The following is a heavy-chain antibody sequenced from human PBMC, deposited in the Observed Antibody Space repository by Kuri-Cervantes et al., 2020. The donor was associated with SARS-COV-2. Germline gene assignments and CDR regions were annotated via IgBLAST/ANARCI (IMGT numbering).Heavy chain of an antibody. D-gene: IGHD3-10*01. Sequence: SQTLSLTCAISGDSVSSNSAAWNWIRQSPSRGLEWLGRTYYRSKWYNDYAVSVKSRITINPDTSKNQFSLKLSSVTAADMAVYYCARDRYTMVRGVDDYYYYYGMDVWGQGNTV. V-gene: IGHV6-1*01. J-gene: IGHJ6*01. CDR1: GDSVSSNSAA. CDR2: TYYRSKWYN. CDR3: ARDRYTMVRGVDDYYYYYGMDV.